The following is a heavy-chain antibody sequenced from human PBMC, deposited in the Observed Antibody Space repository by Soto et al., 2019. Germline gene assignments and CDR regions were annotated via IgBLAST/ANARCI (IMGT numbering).Heavy chain of an antibody. D-gene: IGHD4-17*01. V-gene: IGHV1-46*01. Sequence: ASVKVSCKASGDTFTDYYIHWVRQAPGQGLEWMGTVNPSGGHTTYAQHFLGRMTMTRDTSTSTLYMELTSLTSEDTAVYYCAKDMKWGGMTTIHYFDSWGQGTQVTVSS. J-gene: IGHJ4*02. CDR2: VNPSGGHT. CDR3: AKDMKWGGMTTIHYFDS. CDR1: GDTFTDYY.